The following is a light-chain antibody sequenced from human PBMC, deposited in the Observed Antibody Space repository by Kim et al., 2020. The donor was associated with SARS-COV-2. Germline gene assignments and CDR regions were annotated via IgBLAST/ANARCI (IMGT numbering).Light chain of an antibody. V-gene: IGKV1-39*01. CDR3: QQSYNTPSYT. CDR1: QSISTY. J-gene: IGKJ2*01. Sequence: DIQMTQSPSSLSTSVGDRVTITCRSSQSISTYLNWYQQKPGKTPKLLIYAASSLQSGVPSRFSGSGSGTHFTLTISSLQPEDFATYYCQQSYNTPSYTFGQGTKLEI. CDR2: AAS.